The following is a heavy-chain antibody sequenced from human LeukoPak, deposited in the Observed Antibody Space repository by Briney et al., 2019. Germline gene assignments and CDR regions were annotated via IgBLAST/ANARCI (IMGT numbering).Heavy chain of an antibody. CDR3: ARSHYDYVWGSYRTYYFDY. Sequence: GESLKISCKGSGYSFTSYWIGWVRQMPGKGLEWMGIIYPGDSDTRYSPSFQGQVTISADKSISTAYLQWSSLEASDTAMYYCARSHYDYVWGSYRTYYFDYWGQGTLVTVSS. CDR2: IYPGDSDT. V-gene: IGHV5-51*01. CDR1: GYSFTSYW. D-gene: IGHD3-16*02. J-gene: IGHJ4*02.